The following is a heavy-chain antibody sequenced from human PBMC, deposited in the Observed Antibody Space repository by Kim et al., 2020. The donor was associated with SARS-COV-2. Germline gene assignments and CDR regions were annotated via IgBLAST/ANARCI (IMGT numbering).Heavy chain of an antibody. CDR3: ARYYSRNPGDVDY. CDR1: GFTFSSYG. D-gene: IGHD6-13*01. V-gene: IGHV3-33*01. CDR2: IWYDGSNK. J-gene: IGHJ4*02. Sequence: GGSLRLSCAASGFTFSSYGMHWVRQAPGKGLEWVAVIWYDGSNKYYADSVKGRFTISRDNSKNTLYLQMNSLRAEDTAVYYCARYYSRNPGDVDYWGQGTLVTVSS.